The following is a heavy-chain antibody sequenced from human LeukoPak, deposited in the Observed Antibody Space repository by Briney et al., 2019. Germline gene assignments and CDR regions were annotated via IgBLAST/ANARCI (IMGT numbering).Heavy chain of an antibody. CDR1: GFIFNDCW. V-gene: IGHV3-15*01. Sequence: PGGSLRLSCAASGFIFNDCWMSWVRQAPGKGLEWVGLIKTKTTGGSIEYAAPVEGRFTISRDDSKNTLYLQMNSLRSEDTAIYYWTARVGRTHTDYCGQGTLVTVSS. CDR3: TARVGRTHTDY. J-gene: IGHJ4*02. CDR2: IKTKTTGGSI. D-gene: IGHD3/OR15-3a*01.